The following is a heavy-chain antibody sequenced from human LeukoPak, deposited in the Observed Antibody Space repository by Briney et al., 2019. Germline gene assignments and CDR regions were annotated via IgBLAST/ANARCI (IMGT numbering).Heavy chain of an antibody. Sequence: GPLRLSCAASGFTFSSCGMHWVRQAPGKVLEWVAVISYDGSNKYYADSVKGRFTISRDNSKNTLYLQMNSLRAEDTAVFYCAKDVYYYGSSGTTDAFDIWGQGTMVTVSS. J-gene: IGHJ3*02. CDR3: AKDVYYYGSSGTTDAFDI. CDR1: GFTFSSCG. CDR2: ISYDGSNK. V-gene: IGHV3-30*18. D-gene: IGHD3-22*01.